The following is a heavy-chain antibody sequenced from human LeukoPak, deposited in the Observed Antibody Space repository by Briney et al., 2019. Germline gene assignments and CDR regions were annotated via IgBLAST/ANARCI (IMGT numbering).Heavy chain of an antibody. D-gene: IGHD1-26*01. CDR2: INPNSGGT. CDR1: GYTFTGYY. Sequence: ASVKVSCKASGYTFTGYYMHWVRQAPGQGLEWMGWINPNSGGTNYAQKFQGRVTMTRDTSISTAYMELSRLRSDDTAVDYCSRGSGSYREGTFDYWGQGTLVTVSS. V-gene: IGHV1-2*02. J-gene: IGHJ4*02. CDR3: SRGSGSYREGTFDY.